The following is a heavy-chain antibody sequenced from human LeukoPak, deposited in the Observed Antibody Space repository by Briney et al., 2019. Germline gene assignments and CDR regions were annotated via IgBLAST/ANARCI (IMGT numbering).Heavy chain of an antibody. J-gene: IGHJ4*02. CDR2: IYYSGST. CDR3: ARDLPYYCCQY. Sequence: PSETLSLTCTVSGVYISSYDWSWIRQPPGKGLEWIGYIYYSGSTKYNPSLESRLTITVDTYKNHFSLKLSSVTAADTAVYYYARDLPYYCCQYWGQGTLVTVSS. V-gene: IGHV4-59*01. D-gene: IGHD2/OR15-2a*01. CDR1: GVYISSYD.